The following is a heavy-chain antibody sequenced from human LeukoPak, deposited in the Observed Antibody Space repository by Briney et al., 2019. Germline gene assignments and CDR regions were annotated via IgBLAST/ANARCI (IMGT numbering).Heavy chain of an antibody. CDR3: AREAVTIFGVVNRVMDV. CDR1: GYTFTSYD. CDR2: MNPNSGNT. Sequence: ASVKVSCKASGYTFTSYDINWVRQATGQGREWMGWMNPNSGNTGYAQKFQGRVTMTRNTSISTAYMELSSLRSEDTAVYYCAREAVTIFGVVNRVMDVWGKGTTVTVSS. J-gene: IGHJ6*03. V-gene: IGHV1-8*01. D-gene: IGHD3-3*01.